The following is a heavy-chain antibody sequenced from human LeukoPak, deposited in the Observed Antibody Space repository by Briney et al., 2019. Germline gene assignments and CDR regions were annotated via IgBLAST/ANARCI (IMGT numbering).Heavy chain of an antibody. D-gene: IGHD6-25*01. CDR1: GFTFSSYE. J-gene: IGHJ4*02. CDR2: ISSSDNVI. CDR3: ARGSGIITGIDE. Sequence: GGSLRLSCAASGFTFSSYEMNWVRQAPGKGLEWVSYISSSDNVIYYADSVKGRFTISRDNAKNSLYLQMNSLRAEDTAVYYCARGSGIITGIDEWGQGTLVTVSS. V-gene: IGHV3-48*03.